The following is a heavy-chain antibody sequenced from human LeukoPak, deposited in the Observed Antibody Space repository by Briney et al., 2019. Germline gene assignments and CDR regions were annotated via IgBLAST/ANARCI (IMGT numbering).Heavy chain of an antibody. V-gene: IGHV3-30-3*01. CDR2: ISYDGSNK. CDR3: ARVQGYSYASGYFDY. D-gene: IGHD5-18*01. CDR1: GFTFSSYA. Sequence: GGSLRLSCAASGFTFSSYAMHWVRQAPGKGLEWVAVISYDGSNKYYADSVKGRFTISRDNSKNTLYLQMNSLRAEDTAVYYCARVQGYSYASGYFDYWGQGTLVTVSS. J-gene: IGHJ4*02.